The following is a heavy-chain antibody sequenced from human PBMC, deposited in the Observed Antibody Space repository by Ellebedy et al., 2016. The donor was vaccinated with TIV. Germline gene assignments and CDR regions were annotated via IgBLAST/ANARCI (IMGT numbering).Heavy chain of an antibody. D-gene: IGHD2-8*01. J-gene: IGHJ6*02. V-gene: IGHV4-34*01. CDR1: GGSFSGYY. CDR3: AREVYVAGSHHYGLDV. Sequence: SETLSLTCAVYGGSFSGYYWSWIRQPPGKGLEWIGEINHSGSTSYNPSLNSRVTMSVDTSKNQFSLRLSSVTAADTALYYCAREVYVAGSHHYGLDVWGQGTTVTVSS. CDR2: INHSGST.